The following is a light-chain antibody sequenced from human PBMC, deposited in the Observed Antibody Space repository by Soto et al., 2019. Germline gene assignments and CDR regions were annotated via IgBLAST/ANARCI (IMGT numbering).Light chain of an antibody. CDR1: QPISSW. V-gene: IGKV1-12*01. CDR3: HRYGSSPT. CDR2: SAS. J-gene: IGKJ2*01. Sequence: IQVTQSPSSVSASVGDRVTITCRASQPISSWLAWYQQKPGQPPNLLIYSASTLRSGVPSRFSGSGSGTDFALTISRLEPEDFAVYYCHRYGSSPTFGQGTKLEI.